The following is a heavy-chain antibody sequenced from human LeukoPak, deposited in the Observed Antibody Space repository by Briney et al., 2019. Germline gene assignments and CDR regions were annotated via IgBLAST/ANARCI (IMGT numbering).Heavy chain of an antibody. D-gene: IGHD2-21*02. CDR2: VYSSGST. CDR1: GGSISSYY. J-gene: IGHJ6*03. Sequence: PSETLSLTCTVSGGSISSYYWSWIRQPAGKGLEWIGRVYSSGSTNYNPSLKSRVTMSVDTSKNQFSLKLSSVTAADTAVYYCARDHTVTAGFVNYYYYYMDVWGIGTTVTVSS. V-gene: IGHV4-4*07. CDR3: ARDHTVTAGFVNYYYYYMDV.